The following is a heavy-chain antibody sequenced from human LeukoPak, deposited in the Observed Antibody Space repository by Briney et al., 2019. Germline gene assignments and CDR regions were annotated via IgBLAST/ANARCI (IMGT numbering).Heavy chain of an antibody. D-gene: IGHD3-9*01. Sequence: KPSQTLSLTCTVSGGSISSGSYYWSWIRQPAGKGLEWIGRIYTSGSTNYNPSLKSRVTISVDTSKNQFSLKLSSVTAADTAVYYCARGENYDILTGYYGGGDYWGQGTLVTVSS. CDR2: IYTSGST. CDR3: ARGENYDILTGYYGGGDY. V-gene: IGHV4-61*02. CDR1: GGSISSGSYY. J-gene: IGHJ4*02.